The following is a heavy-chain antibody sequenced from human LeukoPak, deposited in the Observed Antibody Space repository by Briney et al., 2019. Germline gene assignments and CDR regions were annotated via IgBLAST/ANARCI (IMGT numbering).Heavy chain of an antibody. Sequence: PSETLSLTCAVYGDFFSGYYWSWIRQPPGKGLEWIGEINHSGSTNHNPSLKSRVTISVDTSKNQFPLKLSSVTAADTAVYFCARGPYSYDSSGAFDIWGQGTMVTVSS. V-gene: IGHV4-34*01. D-gene: IGHD3-22*01. CDR3: ARGPYSYDSSGAFDI. J-gene: IGHJ3*02. CDR2: INHSGST. CDR1: GDFFSGYY.